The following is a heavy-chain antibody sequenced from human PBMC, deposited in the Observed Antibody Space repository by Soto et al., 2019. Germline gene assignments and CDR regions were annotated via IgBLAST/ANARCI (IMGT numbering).Heavy chain of an antibody. J-gene: IGHJ5*01. CDR3: ARGRYCLTGRCFPNWFDS. V-gene: IGHV4-30-4*01. D-gene: IGHD2-15*01. CDR1: GDAISTVDYF. Sequence: SETLSLTCSVSGDAISTVDYFWSWIRQPPGQALEYIGYIYKSTTTYYNPSFEGRVAISLDTSKSQFSLTVTSVTAADTAVYFCARGRYCLTGRCFPNWFDSWGQGTLVTV. CDR2: IYKSTTT.